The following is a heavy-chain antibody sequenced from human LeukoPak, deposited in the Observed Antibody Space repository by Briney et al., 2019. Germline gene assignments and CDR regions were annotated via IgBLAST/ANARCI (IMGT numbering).Heavy chain of an antibody. V-gene: IGHV3-23*01. J-gene: IGHJ6*02. CDR3: AKGLDIVVPYYAMDV. CDR1: GFTFSSYA. D-gene: IGHD2-2*01. CDR2: ISGSGGST. Sequence: GGSLRLSCAASGFTFSSYAMSWVRQAPGKGLEWVSTISGSGGSTYYADSVKGRFTISRDNSKNTLYLQMNSLRAEDTAVYYCAKGLDIVVPYYAMDVWGQGTTATVSS.